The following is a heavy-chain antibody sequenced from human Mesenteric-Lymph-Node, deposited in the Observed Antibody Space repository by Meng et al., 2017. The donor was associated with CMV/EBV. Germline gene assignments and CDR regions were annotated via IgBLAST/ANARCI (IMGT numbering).Heavy chain of an antibody. CDR3: AIPDATSWIQLVYYYYGMDV. Sequence: GGSLRLSCVVSGFTVSNNYMTWVRQAPGKGLEWVSVLYSDGTTYYADSVEGRFTISRDNSKNTLYFQMNSLRAEDTAVYYCAIPDATSWIQLVYYYYGMDVWGQGTTVTVSS. D-gene: IGHD5-18*01. V-gene: IGHV3-53*01. J-gene: IGHJ6*02. CDR2: LYSDGTT. CDR1: GFTVSNNY.